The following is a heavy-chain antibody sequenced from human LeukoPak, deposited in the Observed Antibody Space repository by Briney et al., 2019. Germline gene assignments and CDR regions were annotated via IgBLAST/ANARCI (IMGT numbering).Heavy chain of an antibody. Sequence: LAGGSLRLSCAASGFTFSSYAMHWVRQAPGKGLEWVAVISYDGSNKYYADSVKGRFTISRDNSKNTLYLQMNSLRAEDTAVYYCAREGEWIAARHFHDAFDIWGQGTIVTVSS. CDR2: ISYDGSNK. V-gene: IGHV3-30-3*01. J-gene: IGHJ3*02. CDR1: GFTFSSYA. D-gene: IGHD6-6*01. CDR3: AREGEWIAARHFHDAFDI.